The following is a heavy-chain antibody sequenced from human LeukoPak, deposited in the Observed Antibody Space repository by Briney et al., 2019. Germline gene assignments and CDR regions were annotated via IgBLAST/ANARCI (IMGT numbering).Heavy chain of an antibody. V-gene: IGHV3-30*18. CDR1: GFTFSSYG. J-gene: IGHJ5*02. D-gene: IGHD6-13*01. CDR3: AKGSRQQLPHNWFDP. Sequence: GGSLRLSCAASGFTFSSYGMHWVRQAPGKGLEWVAVISYDGSNKYYADSVKGRFTISRDNSKNTLYLQMNSLRAEDTAVYYCAKGSRQQLPHNWFDPWGQGTLVTVSS. CDR2: ISYDGSNK.